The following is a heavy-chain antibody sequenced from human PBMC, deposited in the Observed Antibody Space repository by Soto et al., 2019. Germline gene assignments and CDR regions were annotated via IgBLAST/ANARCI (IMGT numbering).Heavy chain of an antibody. D-gene: IGHD3-22*01. V-gene: IGHV3-73*01. CDR2: IRSKANSYAT. J-gene: IGHJ4*02. Sequence: GGSLRLSCAASGFTFSGSAMHWVRQASGKGLEWVGRIRSKANSYATAYAASVKGRFTISRDDSKNTAYLQMNSLKTEDTAVYYCTTLHYYDSSGYYHSPRVLWHWGQGTLVTVSS. CDR1: GFTFSGSA. CDR3: TTLHYYDSSGYYHSPRVLWH.